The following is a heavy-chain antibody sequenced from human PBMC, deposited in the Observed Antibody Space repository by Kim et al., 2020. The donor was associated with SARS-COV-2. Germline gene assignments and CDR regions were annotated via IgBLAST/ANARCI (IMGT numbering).Heavy chain of an antibody. CDR1: GGSITTTSYF. CDR2: IYYNGGT. Sequence: SETLSLTCTVSGGSITTTSYFWGWIRQPPGRGLEWIGSIYYNGGTYYNPSLKMRVTISVDTAKNQFSLNLSSVTAADTADYYCARQGKGSAFPWFDPRG. J-gene: IGHJ5*02. V-gene: IGHV4-39*01. D-gene: IGHD1-26*01. CDR3: ARQGKGSAFPWFDP.